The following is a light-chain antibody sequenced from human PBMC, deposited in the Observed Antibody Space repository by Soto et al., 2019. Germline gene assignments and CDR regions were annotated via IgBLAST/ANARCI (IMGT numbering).Light chain of an antibody. CDR3: QQYNSYSL. CDR1: QSISTW. CDR2: KAS. Sequence: DIQMTQSPSTLSASVGDTVIITCRASQSISTWLVWYQQKAGKAPKLLIYKASSLESGVPSRFSGSGSGTEFTLTISSLQPGDFATYYCQQYNSYSLFGPGTKVDIK. V-gene: IGKV1-5*03. J-gene: IGKJ3*01.